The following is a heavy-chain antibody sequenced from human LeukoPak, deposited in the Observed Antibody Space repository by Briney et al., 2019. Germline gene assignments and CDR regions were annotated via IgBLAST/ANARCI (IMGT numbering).Heavy chain of an antibody. CDR3: ARVATAGTVADY. J-gene: IGHJ4*02. Sequence: GGSLRLSCAASGFTFSTYTRNWVRQAPGKGLEWVSSISSTSSYIYYADSVKGRFTISRDNAKNSLYPQMNSLRAEDTAVYYCARVATAGTVADYWGRGTLVTVSS. CDR1: GFTFSTYT. CDR2: ISSTSSYI. V-gene: IGHV3-21*01. D-gene: IGHD6-13*01.